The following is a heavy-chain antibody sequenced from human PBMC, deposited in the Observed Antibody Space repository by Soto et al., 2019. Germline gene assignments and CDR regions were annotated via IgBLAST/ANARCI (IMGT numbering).Heavy chain of an antibody. Sequence: SDTLSLPCTFSGGSIISYYWSWILQPPGKGLEWIGYIYYSGSTNYNPSLKSRVTISVDTSKNQFSLKLSSVTAADTAVDYCAGHLGARTLDTFDSWVQGNLVTVYS. V-gene: IGHV4-59*01. J-gene: IGHJ5*01. CDR1: GGSIISYY. CDR2: IYYSGST. CDR3: AGHLGARTLDTFDS. D-gene: IGHD5-18*01.